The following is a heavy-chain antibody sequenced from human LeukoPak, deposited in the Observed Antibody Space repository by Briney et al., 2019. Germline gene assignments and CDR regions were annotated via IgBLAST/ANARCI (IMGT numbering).Heavy chain of an antibody. CDR2: IYYSGRT. D-gene: IGHD4-11*01. CDR1: GRSISSYD. Sequence: PSETLCLTCTVSGRSISSYDWNWVRQPPGKGLEWIGYIYYSGRTNYNPSLKSRVIISVDTSTNQFSLKLSSVTAADTAVYYCARVRAYSNYVWFDPWGQGTLVTVSS. V-gene: IGHV4-59*01. CDR3: ARVRAYSNYVWFDP. J-gene: IGHJ5*02.